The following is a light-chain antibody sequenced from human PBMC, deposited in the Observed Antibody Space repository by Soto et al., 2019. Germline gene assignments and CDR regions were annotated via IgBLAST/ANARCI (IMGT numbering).Light chain of an antibody. CDR3: QQYNSYSEA. CDR1: QGVSSA. J-gene: IGKJ1*01. Sequence: AIQLTQSPSSLSASVGDRVTITCRASQGVSSALAWYQQKPGQAPNLLIYYASSLESGVPSRFSGSGSGTEFTLTISSLQPDDFATYYCQQYNSYSEAFGQGTKVDIK. V-gene: IGKV1-13*02. CDR2: YAS.